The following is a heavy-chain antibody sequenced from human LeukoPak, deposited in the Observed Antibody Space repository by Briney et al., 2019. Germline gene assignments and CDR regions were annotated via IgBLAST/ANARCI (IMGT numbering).Heavy chain of an antibody. CDR1: GFSISGGYY. J-gene: IGHJ1*01. Sequence: PSETLSLNCAVSGFSISGGYYWVWIRQPPGKGLEWIGSVYHNGNTLFNTSLKSRVTLSVDSSKNQFSLRLSSVTAADTARYYCARYEGIVVAGTWFDSWGQGTLVFVSS. V-gene: IGHV4-38-2*01. CDR2: VYHNGNT. CDR3: ARYEGIVVAGTWFDS. D-gene: IGHD6-19*01.